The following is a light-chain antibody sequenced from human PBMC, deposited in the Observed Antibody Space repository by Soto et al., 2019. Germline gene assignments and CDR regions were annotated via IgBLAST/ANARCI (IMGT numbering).Light chain of an antibody. CDR3: QQRYNWALT. Sequence: EIVLTQSPATLSLSPGERATLSSRASQSVSSYLVWDQQKPGQAHRLLIFDASTRATGIPARFSGSGFGTDFTLTISSLEPEDFAVYYCQQRYNWALTFGGGTRVEIK. CDR1: QSVSSY. V-gene: IGKV3-11*01. J-gene: IGKJ4*01. CDR2: DAS.